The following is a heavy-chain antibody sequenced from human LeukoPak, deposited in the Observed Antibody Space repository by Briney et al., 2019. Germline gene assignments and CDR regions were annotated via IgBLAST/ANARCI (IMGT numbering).Heavy chain of an antibody. D-gene: IGHD2-2*01. V-gene: IGHV4-61*02. CDR3: GRFTGYCSGTSCYPNAFDI. Sequence: SETPSLTCTVSGYSISSGTYYWTWIRQPAGKGLEWIGRISTSGSTNYNPSLKSRVTISLDTSKNQFSLKLSSVTAADTAVFYCGRFTGYCSGTSCYPNAFDIWGQGTMVTVSS. J-gene: IGHJ3*02. CDR2: ISTSGST. CDR1: GYSISSGTYY.